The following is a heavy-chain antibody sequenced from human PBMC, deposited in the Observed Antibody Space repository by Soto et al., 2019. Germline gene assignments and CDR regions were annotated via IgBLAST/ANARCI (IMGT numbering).Heavy chain of an antibody. J-gene: IGHJ5*02. Sequence: EAQVVESGGGLVKPGGSLRLSCAASGFTFSSYSMNWVRQAPGKGLEWVSSITSDSSYIYYADSVKGRFTISRDNAKNSLYLQMNSLGAEDTAVYYCARDPSSDWPGGQGTLVTVSS. CDR2: ITSDSSYI. D-gene: IGHD6-19*01. V-gene: IGHV3-21*01. CDR1: GFTFSSYS. CDR3: ARDPSSDWP.